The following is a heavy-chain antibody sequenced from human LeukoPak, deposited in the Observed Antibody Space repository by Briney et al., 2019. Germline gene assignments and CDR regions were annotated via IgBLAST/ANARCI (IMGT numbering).Heavy chain of an antibody. CDR2: ISGSGGST. CDR3: AKDEEWELLNYFDY. Sequence: GGSLRLSCAASGFTFSSYAMSWVRQAPGKGLEWASAISGSGGSTYYADSVKGRFTISRDNSKNTLYLQMNSLRAEDTAVYYCAKDEEWELLNYFDYWGQGTLVTVSS. V-gene: IGHV3-23*01. J-gene: IGHJ4*02. CDR1: GFTFSSYA. D-gene: IGHD1-26*01.